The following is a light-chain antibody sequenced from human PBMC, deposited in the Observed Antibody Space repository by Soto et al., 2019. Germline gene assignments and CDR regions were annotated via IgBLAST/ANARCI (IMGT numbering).Light chain of an antibody. V-gene: IGLV2-14*01. J-gene: IGLJ1*01. CDR2: EVS. CDR3: GSGRGNIDG. CDR1: SGDVGGYKF. Sequence: QSALTQPASVSGSPGQSITIYCTGTSGDVGGYKFVSWYQQHPGKAPKLMIYEVSNRPSGVSSRFSGSKSGNTASLTISGRQDEDEADDCCGSGRGNIDGVGNGTKGTGL.